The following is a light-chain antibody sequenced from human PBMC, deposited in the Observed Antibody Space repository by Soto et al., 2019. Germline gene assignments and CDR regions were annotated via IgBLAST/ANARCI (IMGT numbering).Light chain of an antibody. CDR3: HQYGYGVDT. V-gene: IGKV3-20*01. CDR2: GAS. CDR1: SSVRNDS. Sequence: EIVLTQSPGTLSLSPGERATLSCRASSSVRNDSLAWYQQQPGQAPRLLVFGASSRVTGIPDRFSGSGSGTDFSLTISRLEPEESAVYICHQYGYGVDTFGQGTQLEIK. J-gene: IGKJ2*01.